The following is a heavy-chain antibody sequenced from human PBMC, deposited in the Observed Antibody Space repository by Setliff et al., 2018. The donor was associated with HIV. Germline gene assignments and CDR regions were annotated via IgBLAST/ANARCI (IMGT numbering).Heavy chain of an antibody. V-gene: IGHV3-21*06. CDR2: ISYGFTYK. CDR3: AREGAVPGSYYFDY. CDR1: GFTFSSST. Sequence: PGGSLRLSCSASGFTFSSSTMHWVRQAPGKGLEWVSYISYGFTYKNYTDSVKGRFTISRDNAKNSLYLQMNSLRAEDSAVYFCAREGAVPGSYYFDYWGQGTLVTVSS. D-gene: IGHD6-19*01. J-gene: IGHJ4*02.